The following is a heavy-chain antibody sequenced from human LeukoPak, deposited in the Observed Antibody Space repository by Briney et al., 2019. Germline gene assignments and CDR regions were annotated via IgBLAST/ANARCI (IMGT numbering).Heavy chain of an antibody. CDR3: AKYLHPYGMDV. Sequence: GGSLRLSCAASGFTFSSYAMHWVRQAPGKGLEWVAVISYDGSNKYYADSVKGRFTISRDNSKNTLYLQMNSLRAEDTAVYYCAKYLHPYGMDVWGQGTTVTVSS. CDR1: GFTFSSYA. CDR2: ISYDGSNK. V-gene: IGHV3-30*18. J-gene: IGHJ6*02.